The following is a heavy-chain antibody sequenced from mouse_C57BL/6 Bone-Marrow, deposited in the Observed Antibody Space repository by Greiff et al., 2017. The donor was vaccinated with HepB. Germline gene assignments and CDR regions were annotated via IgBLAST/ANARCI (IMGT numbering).Heavy chain of an antibody. J-gene: IGHJ2*01. CDR1: GFTFSSYA. CDR3: TRAPLNWVFDY. Sequence: EVKLMESGEGLVKPGGSLKLSCAASGFTFSSYAMSWVRQTPEKRLEWVAYISSGGDYIYYADTVKGRFTISRDNARNTLYLQMSSLKSEDTAMYYCTRAPLNWVFDYWGQGTTLTVSS. V-gene: IGHV5-9-1*02. D-gene: IGHD4-1*01. CDR2: ISSGGDYI.